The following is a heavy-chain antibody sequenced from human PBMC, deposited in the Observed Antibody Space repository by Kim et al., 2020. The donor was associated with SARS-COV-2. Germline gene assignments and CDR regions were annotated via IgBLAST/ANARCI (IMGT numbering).Heavy chain of an antibody. Sequence: YAQKFQGRVTITADKSTSTAYMELSSLRSEDTAVYYCAGTRDEARERFDPWGQGTLVTVSS. J-gene: IGHJ5*02. CDR3: AGTRDEARERFDP. V-gene: IGHV1-69*02.